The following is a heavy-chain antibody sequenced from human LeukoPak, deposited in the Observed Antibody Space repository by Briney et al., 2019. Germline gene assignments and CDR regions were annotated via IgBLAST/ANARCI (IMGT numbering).Heavy chain of an antibody. V-gene: IGHV3-21*03. J-gene: IGHJ6*03. CDR3: ARDHQIAVAPNYYMDV. D-gene: IGHD6-19*01. CDR2: ISTSSSYI. Sequence: ETLSLTCAVSGGSISSSNWWSWVRQAPGKGLEWVSSISTSSSYIYYADSVKGRFTSSRDNAKKSLYLQMNSLRAEDTAVYYCARDHQIAVAPNYYMDVWGKGTTVTVSS. CDR1: GGSISSSN.